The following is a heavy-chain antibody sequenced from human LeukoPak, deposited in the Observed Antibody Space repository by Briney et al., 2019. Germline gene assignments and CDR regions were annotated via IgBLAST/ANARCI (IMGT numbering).Heavy chain of an antibody. J-gene: IGHJ4*02. D-gene: IGHD1-1*01. CDR2: INVFNVNT. V-gene: IGHV1-18*01. CDR1: RYIFTNYG. CDR3: TTESAQLGVPDVY. Sequence: ASVKVSCKASRYIFTNYGIIWVAQAAGQGLEGMGWINVFNVNTNYAQKLQGRVTVTTDTATSTAYMEMRSLRSDDTGVYYYTTESAQLGVPDVYWGEGDLVTVSS.